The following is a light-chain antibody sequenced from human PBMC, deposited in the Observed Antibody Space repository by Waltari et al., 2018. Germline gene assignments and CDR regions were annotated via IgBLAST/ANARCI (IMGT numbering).Light chain of an antibody. J-gene: IGLJ2*01. CDR2: DVT. CDR1: SGNIGSNTY. CDR3: SSYTNDNKV. Sequence: QSALTQPASVSGSPGQSITISCPGTSGNIGSNTYVSWYQQNPGNAPKLVIYDVTNRPSGVSNRFSGSKSGNTASLTISGLQTEDEADYYCSSYTNDNKVFGGGTKVTVL. V-gene: IGLV2-14*03.